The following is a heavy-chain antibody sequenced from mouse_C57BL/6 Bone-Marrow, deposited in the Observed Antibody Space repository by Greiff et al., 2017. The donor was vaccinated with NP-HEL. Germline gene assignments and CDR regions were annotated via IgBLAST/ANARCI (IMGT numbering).Heavy chain of an antibody. CDR3: TRREVTGTFAY. V-gene: IGHV1-15*01. CDR2: IDPETGGT. CDR1: GYTFTDYE. Sequence: VQLQQSGAELVRPGASVTLSCKASGYTFTDYEMHWVKQTPVHGLEWIGAIDPETGGTAYNQKFKGKAILTADKSSSTAYMELRSLTSEDSAVYYCTRREVTGTFAYWGQGTLVTVSA. J-gene: IGHJ3*01. D-gene: IGHD4-1*01.